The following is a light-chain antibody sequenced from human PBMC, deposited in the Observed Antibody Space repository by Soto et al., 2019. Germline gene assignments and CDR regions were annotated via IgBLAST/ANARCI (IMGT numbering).Light chain of an antibody. J-gene: IGKJ1*01. V-gene: IGKV3-20*01. CDR1: QSVSSSY. Sequence: EIVLTQSPGTLSLSPGERATLSCRASQSVSSSYLAWYQQKPGQAPRLLIYGASSRATGIPDRFSGSGSGTDFTLTISRLEPEDFAVYYCQQYGSSRMTFGQGTKEEIK. CDR3: QQYGSSRMT. CDR2: GAS.